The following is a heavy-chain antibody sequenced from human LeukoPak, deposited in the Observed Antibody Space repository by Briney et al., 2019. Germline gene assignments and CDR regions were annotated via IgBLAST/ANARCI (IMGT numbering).Heavy chain of an antibody. CDR3: AKDRYSSSWYRPDY. CDR1: GFTVSSNY. Sequence: GGSLRLSCAASGFTVSSNYMSWVRQAPGKGLEWVSVIYSGGSTYYADSVKGRFTISRDNAKNSLYLQMNSLRAEDTAVYYCAKDRYSSSWYRPDYWGQGTLVTVSS. CDR2: IYSGGST. D-gene: IGHD6-13*01. V-gene: IGHV3-53*03. J-gene: IGHJ4*02.